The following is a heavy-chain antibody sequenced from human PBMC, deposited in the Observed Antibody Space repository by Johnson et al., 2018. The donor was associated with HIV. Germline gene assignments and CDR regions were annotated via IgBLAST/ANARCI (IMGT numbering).Heavy chain of an antibody. CDR3: ARAHLIFPKNAFDN. V-gene: IGHV3-7*01. CDR1: GFTFSSFW. D-gene: IGHD3-3*02. CDR2: INGDGTEK. J-gene: IGHJ3*02. Sequence: VQLVESGGGLVQPGGSLRLSCAASGFTFSSFWMTWVRQAPGKGLEWVANINGDGTEKFYVDSVQGRFTISRDNVNNSVFLLLNSLKVEDTAVYFCARAHLIFPKNAFDNWGQGTMVTVSS.